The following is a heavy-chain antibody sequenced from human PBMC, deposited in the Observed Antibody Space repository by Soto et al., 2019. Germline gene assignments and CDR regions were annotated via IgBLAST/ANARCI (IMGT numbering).Heavy chain of an antibody. CDR1: GGSISGYY. Sequence: VQLQESGPGLVKPSETLSLTCTVSGGSISGYYWSWIRQSPGKGLEWIGYIHYSGSTNYNPYLKSRVTISVDTSKNQLSLKRSSVTAADTAVYYCTRGSAAGTKSPFDSWGQGTLVTVSS. CDR3: TRGSAAGTKSPFDS. CDR2: IHYSGST. J-gene: IGHJ4*02. D-gene: IGHD6-13*01. V-gene: IGHV4-59*01.